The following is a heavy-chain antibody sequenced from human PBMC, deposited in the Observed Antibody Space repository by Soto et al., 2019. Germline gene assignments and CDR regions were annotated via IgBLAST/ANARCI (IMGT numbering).Heavy chain of an antibody. Sequence: GGSMEISCAASGFTFSSYAMSWVRQAPGKGLEWVSAISGSGGSTYYADSVKGRFTISRDNSKNTLYLQMNSLRAEDTAVYYCAKDSGYDFPNYYYYGMDVWGQGTTVTVSS. CDR1: GFTFSSYA. CDR2: ISGSGGST. CDR3: AKDSGYDFPNYYYYGMDV. J-gene: IGHJ6*02. D-gene: IGHD5-12*01. V-gene: IGHV3-23*01.